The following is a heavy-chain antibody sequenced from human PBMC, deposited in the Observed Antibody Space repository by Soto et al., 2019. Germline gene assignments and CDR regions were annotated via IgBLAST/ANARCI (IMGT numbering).Heavy chain of an antibody. J-gene: IGHJ4*02. D-gene: IGHD4-4*01. CDR2: IYWDDDK. CDR1: GFSLSTRGVG. CDR3: AYRPLPYSHYFDY. V-gene: IGHV2-5*02. Sequence: QITLKESGPMLVKPTETLTLTCTFSGFSLSTRGVGVGWIRQPPGKALEWLALIYWDDDKRYSPSLESRVTITXDXXKNQVVLTLTNLDPVDTATYYCAYRPLPYSHYFDYWGKGALVTVSS.